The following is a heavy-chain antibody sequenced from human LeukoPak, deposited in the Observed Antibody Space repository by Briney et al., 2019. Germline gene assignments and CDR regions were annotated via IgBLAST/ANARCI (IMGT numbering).Heavy chain of an antibody. Sequence: PSETLSLTCTVSGGSISSYYWSWIRQPPGKGLEWIGYIYYSGSTNYNPSLKSRVTISVDTSKNQFSLKLSSVTAADTAVYYCARSSGYYFFDYWGQGTLVTVPS. J-gene: IGHJ4*02. CDR1: GGSISSYY. D-gene: IGHD3-22*01. CDR3: ARSSGYYFFDY. CDR2: IYYSGST. V-gene: IGHV4-59*01.